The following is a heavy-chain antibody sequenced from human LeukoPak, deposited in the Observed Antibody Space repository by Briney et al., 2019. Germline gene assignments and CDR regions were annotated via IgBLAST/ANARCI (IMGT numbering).Heavy chain of an antibody. Sequence: SQTLSLTCTVSGGSISSGGYYWSWIRQHPGKGLEWIGYIYYSGSTYYNPSLKSRVTISVDTSKNQFSLKLSSVTAADTAMYYCARGGPYYYDSSGYFERYYFDYWGQGTLVTVSS. CDR3: ARGGPYYYDSSGYFERYYFDY. CDR2: IYYSGST. V-gene: IGHV4-31*03. CDR1: GGSISSGGYY. J-gene: IGHJ4*02. D-gene: IGHD3-22*01.